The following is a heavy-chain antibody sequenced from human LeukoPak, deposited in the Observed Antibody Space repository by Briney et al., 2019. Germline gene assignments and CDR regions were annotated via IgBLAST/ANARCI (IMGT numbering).Heavy chain of an antibody. V-gene: IGHV3-23*01. J-gene: IGHJ5*01. CDR2: ISSSGGST. Sequence: PGGSLRLSCAASGFTFSSYEMNWVRQAPGKGLEWVSAISSSGGSTFYADSVKGRFTISSDNSKNTLYLQMNSLRGEDTAVYYCAKSYRAKVATGMIGWLDSWGQGILVTVSS. D-gene: IGHD2-15*01. CDR3: AKSYRAKVATGMIGWLDS. CDR1: GFTFSSYE.